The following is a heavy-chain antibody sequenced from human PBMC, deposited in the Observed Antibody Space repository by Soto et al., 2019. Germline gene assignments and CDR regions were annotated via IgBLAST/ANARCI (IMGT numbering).Heavy chain of an antibody. CDR2: INSDGSTT. CDR3: ARVNPGYSYVNY. Sequence: EVQLVESGGGLVQPGGSLRLSRVASGFTFSSYWMLWVRQAPGKGLVWVSRINSDGSTTSYADSVKGRFTISRDNAKNTLYLQMNSLRAEDTAVYYCARVNPGYSYVNYWGQGTLVTVSS. CDR1: GFTFSSYW. V-gene: IGHV3-74*01. D-gene: IGHD5-18*01. J-gene: IGHJ4*02.